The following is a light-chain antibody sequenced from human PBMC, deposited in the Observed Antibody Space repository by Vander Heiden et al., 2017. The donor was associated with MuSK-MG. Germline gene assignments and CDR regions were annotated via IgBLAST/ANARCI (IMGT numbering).Light chain of an antibody. Sequence: DIQMTQSPSSLSASVGDRVTITCRASQSISSYLNWYQQKPGKAPNLLIYAASSLQSAVPSRLRGSGSGTDFTLTMSSLHPEDLTTYYCQLCYGTPWTFGQGTKVEIK. CDR1: QSISSY. CDR3: QLCYGTPWT. V-gene: IGKV1-39*01. J-gene: IGKJ1*01. CDR2: AAS.